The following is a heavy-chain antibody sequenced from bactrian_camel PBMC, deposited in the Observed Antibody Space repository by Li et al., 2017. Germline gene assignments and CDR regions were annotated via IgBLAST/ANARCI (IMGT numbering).Heavy chain of an antibody. D-gene: IGHD2*01. CDR1: GFTLSSYR. CDR2: IINRGGTT. Sequence: QLVESGGGLVRPGGSLRLSCAASGFTLSSYRTYWVRQAPGKGLEWVSIINRGGTTYYADSMKGRFTISRDNATNTVYLQMNGLKPEDTAVYYCVSLVGRPLVHQGTQVTVS. J-gene: IGHJ4*01. V-gene: IGHV3S25*01.